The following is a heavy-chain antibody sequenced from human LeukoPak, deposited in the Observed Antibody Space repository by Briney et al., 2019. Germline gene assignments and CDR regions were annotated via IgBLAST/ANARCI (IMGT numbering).Heavy chain of an antibody. Sequence: SETLSLTCTVSGGSISSGSYYWSWIRQPAGKGLEWIGRIYTSGSTNYNPSLKSRVTISVDTSKNQFSLKLSSVTAADTAVYYCARGWIANRLYFDYWGQGTLVTVST. CDR3: ARGWIANRLYFDY. D-gene: IGHD2-21*01. V-gene: IGHV4-61*02. CDR1: GGSISSGSYY. CDR2: IYTSGST. J-gene: IGHJ4*02.